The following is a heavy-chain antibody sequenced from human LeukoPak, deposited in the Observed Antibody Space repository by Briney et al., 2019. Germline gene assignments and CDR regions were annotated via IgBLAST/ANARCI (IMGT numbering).Heavy chain of an antibody. CDR1: GFTFSSYS. CDR3: ARGWVVATGGFDM. Sequence: GGSLRLSCGAPGFTFSSYSMNWVRQAPGKGLEWVSVIYSGGPTYYADSVKGRFSISRDNSKNTVYLQMNSLRGEDTAVYFCARGWVVATGGFDMWGQGTMVTVSS. V-gene: IGHV3-53*01. J-gene: IGHJ3*02. D-gene: IGHD2-8*02. CDR2: IYSGGPT.